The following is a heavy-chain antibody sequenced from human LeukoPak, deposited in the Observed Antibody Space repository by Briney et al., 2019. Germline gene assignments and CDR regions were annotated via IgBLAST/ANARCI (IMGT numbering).Heavy chain of an antibody. J-gene: IGHJ4*02. Sequence: PSETLSLTCALSGASIMSGGYPWSWIRQPPGKGLEWIGYFYHSGRTYYNPSLKSRVTISVDKSKNQVSLRLNSMTAADTAVYYCARTVTIFGVVIPHFDYWGQGTLVTVSS. CDR2: FYHSGRT. CDR3: ARTVTIFGVVIPHFDY. V-gene: IGHV4-30-2*01. D-gene: IGHD3-3*01. CDR1: GASIMSGGYP.